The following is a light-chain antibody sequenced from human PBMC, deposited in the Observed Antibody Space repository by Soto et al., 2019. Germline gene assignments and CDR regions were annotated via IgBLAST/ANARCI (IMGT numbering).Light chain of an antibody. CDR1: QSVSSN. Sequence: EIVMTQSPATLSVSPGERATLSCRASQSVSSNLAWYQQKPGQAPRLLFNGASTSATGIPVRFSASGSGTEFSLTISRLQSDVIALYYCQQYNDWPPGYNFGQGTKLEIK. CDR3: QQYNDWPPGYN. CDR2: GAS. V-gene: IGKV3-15*01. J-gene: IGKJ2*01.